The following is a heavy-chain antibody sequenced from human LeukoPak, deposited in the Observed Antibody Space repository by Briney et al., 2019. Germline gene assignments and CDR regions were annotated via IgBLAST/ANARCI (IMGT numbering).Heavy chain of an antibody. J-gene: IGHJ1*01. CDR1: GFVFSSSS. CDR2: ISSSSSTI. CDR3: ATYSSSNGREFQY. D-gene: IGHD2-2*01. Sequence: GGSLRLSCAASGFVFSSSSMNWVRQAPGKGLEWVSYISSSSSTIFYADSVKGRFTISRDNAKNSLYLQVSSLRAEDTAVYYCATYSSSNGREFQYWGQGTLVTVSS. V-gene: IGHV3-48*01.